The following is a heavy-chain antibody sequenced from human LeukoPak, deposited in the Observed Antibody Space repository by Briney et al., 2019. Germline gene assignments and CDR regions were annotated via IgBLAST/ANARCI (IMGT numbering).Heavy chain of an antibody. CDR1: GFTFSTYW. CDR3: ARRRDGYNFEYFDY. V-gene: IGHV3-7*01. D-gene: IGHD5-24*01. Sequence: GGSLRLSCAASGFTFSTYWMSWVRQAPGKGLEWVASIKQDGSDKYYVDSVKGRFTISRDNAKNSLYLQMNGLRAEDTAVYYCARRRDGYNFEYFDYWGQGTLVTVSS. CDR2: IKQDGSDK. J-gene: IGHJ4*02.